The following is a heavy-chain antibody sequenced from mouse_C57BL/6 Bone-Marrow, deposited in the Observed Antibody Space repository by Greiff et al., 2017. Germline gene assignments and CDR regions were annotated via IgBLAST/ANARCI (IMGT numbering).Heavy chain of an antibody. CDR1: GFTFSSYG. Sequence: DVKLVESGGDLVKPGGSLKLSCAASGFTFSSYGMSWVRQTPDKRLEWVATISSGGSYTYYPDSVKGRFTISRDNAKNTLYLQMSSLKSEDTAMYYCARQYYLDYWGQGTTLTVSS. D-gene: IGHD6-1*01. CDR2: ISSGGSYT. CDR3: ARQYYLDY. J-gene: IGHJ2*01. V-gene: IGHV5-6*02.